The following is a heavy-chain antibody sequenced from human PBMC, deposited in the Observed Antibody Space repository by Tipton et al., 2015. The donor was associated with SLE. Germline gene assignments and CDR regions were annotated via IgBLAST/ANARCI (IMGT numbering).Heavy chain of an antibody. D-gene: IGHD6-19*01. V-gene: IGHV4-34*01. CDR2: INHSGST. J-gene: IGHJ4*02. Sequence: TLSLTCAVYGGSFSGYYWSWIRQPPGKGLEWIGEINHSGSTNYNPSLKSRVTISVDTSKNQFSLKLSSVTAADTAVYYCARGDSSGWLPYYFDYWGQGTLVTVSS. CDR3: ARGDSSGWLPYYFDY. CDR1: GGSFSGYY.